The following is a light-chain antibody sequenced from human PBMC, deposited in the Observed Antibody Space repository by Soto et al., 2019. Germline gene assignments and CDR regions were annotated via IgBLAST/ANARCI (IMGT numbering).Light chain of an antibody. J-gene: IGLJ1*01. V-gene: IGLV2-11*01. Sequence: QSVLTQPRSVSGSPGQSVTISCTGTASDVGGYSCVSWYQQHPGKVPKLIIYDVSKWPSGVPDRFSGSKSGNTASLTISGLQAEDEGDYYCCSYAGSYTFVFGTGTKVTVL. CDR3: CSYAGSYTFV. CDR2: DVS. CDR1: ASDVGGYSC.